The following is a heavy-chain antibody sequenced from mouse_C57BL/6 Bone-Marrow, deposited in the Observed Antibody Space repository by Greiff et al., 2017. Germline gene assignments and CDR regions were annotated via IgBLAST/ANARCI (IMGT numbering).Heavy chain of an antibody. V-gene: IGHV5-4*01. D-gene: IGHD1-1*01. CDR3: AREDYGSSQFAY. Sequence: EVKLVESGGGLVKPGGSLKLSCAASGFTFSSYAMSWVRQTPEKRLEWVATISDGGSYTYYPDNVQGRFTISMDNAKNNLYLQRSHLKSEDTAMYYCAREDYGSSQFAYWGQGTLVTVSA. J-gene: IGHJ3*01. CDR2: ISDGGSYT. CDR1: GFTFSSYA.